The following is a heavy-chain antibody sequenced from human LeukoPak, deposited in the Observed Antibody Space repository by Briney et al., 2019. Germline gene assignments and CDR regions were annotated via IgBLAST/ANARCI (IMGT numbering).Heavy chain of an antibody. CDR2: ISYDGSNK. CDR1: GFTFSNYG. D-gene: IGHD1-20*01. V-gene: IGHV3-30*03. Sequence: GGSLRLSCAASGFTFSNYGMHWVRQAPGKGLEWVAVISYDGSNKYYADSVKGRFTISRDNSKNTLYLQMNSLRAEDTAVYYCARDYNWAAAEYYFDYWGQGTLVTVSS. CDR3: ARDYNWAAAEYYFDY. J-gene: IGHJ4*02.